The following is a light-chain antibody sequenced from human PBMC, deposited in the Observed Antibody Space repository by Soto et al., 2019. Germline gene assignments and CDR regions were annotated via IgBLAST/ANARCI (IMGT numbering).Light chain of an antibody. V-gene: IGKV1-5*01. Sequence: MEMTQSPSTLSASVGDRVTITCRASQSISDWVAWYQQKPGEAPKLLIFDASSLKSGVPSRFSGSGSGTEFTLTISSLQSDDFGTYYCQQYDSYSWTFGQGTKVDI. CDR3: QQYDSYSWT. CDR2: DAS. CDR1: QSISDW. J-gene: IGKJ1*01.